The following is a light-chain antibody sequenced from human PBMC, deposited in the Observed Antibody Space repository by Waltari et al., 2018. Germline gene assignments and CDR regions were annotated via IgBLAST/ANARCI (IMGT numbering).Light chain of an antibody. CDR3: QTGGHGTWV. Sequence: QLVLPQSPSASASPGASVKPTCTLSSGPSRHFIACLQQQPEKGPRYLMKVNRDGSHSKGDEIPDRFSGSSSGAERYLPISSLQSEDEADYYCQTGGHGTWVFGGGTKLTVL. V-gene: IGLV4-69*01. J-gene: IGLJ3*02. CDR1: SGPSRHF. CDR2: VNRDGSH.